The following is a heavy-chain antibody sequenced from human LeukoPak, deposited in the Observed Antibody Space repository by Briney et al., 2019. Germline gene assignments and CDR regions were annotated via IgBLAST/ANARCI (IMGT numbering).Heavy chain of an antibody. Sequence: SETLSLTCSVSGGSITNFYWSWIRQPPGKGLEWIGYIDTAGTTNSNPSLKSRVTISLDTSNNQVSLRLSSVTAADPALYYRARHLDYSYGTGYPEDAFDLWGQGTMVTVSS. J-gene: IGHJ3*01. CDR1: GGSITNFY. CDR2: IDTAGTT. V-gene: IGHV4-4*09. CDR3: ARHLDYSYGTGYPEDAFDL. D-gene: IGHD3-22*01.